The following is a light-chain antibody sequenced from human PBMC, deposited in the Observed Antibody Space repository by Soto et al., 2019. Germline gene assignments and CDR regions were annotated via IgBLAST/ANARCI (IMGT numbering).Light chain of an antibody. V-gene: IGKV3-20*01. CDR3: QQYGSSPPKYT. CDR1: QSVSSSY. J-gene: IGKJ2*01. CDR2: GAS. Sequence: EIVLTQSPGTLSLSPGESATLSCRASQSVSSSYLAWYQQKPGQAPRLLIYGASSRATGIPDRFSGSGSGTDFTLTISRLEPEDFAVYYCQQYGSSPPKYTFGQGTKLELK.